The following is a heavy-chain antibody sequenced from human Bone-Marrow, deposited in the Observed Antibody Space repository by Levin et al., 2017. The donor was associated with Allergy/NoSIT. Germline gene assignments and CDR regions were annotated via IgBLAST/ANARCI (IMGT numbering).Heavy chain of an antibody. CDR2: FSWNAIST. CDR1: GFTLGDYG. CDR3: ARGRYCSGGGCYDGYYYYYMDV. J-gene: IGHJ6*03. D-gene: IGHD2-15*01. Sequence: PGGSLRLSCAASGFTLGDYGMNWVRQAPGKGLEWVSGFSWNAISTGYADSVKGRFTISRDNAKNSLYLQMNSLRAEDTAVYYCARGRYCSGGGCYDGYYYYYMDVWGKGTTVTVSS. V-gene: IGHV3-20*04.